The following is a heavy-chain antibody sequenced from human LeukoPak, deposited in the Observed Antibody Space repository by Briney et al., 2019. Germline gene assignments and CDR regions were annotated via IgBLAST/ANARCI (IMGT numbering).Heavy chain of an antibody. Sequence: GASVEVSCKASGGTFSSYAISWVRQAPGQGLEWMGRIIPIFGIANYAQKFQGRVTITADKSTSTAYMELSSLRSEDTAVYYCARETLNYYDSSGNWFDPWGQGTLVTVSS. CDR1: GGTFSSYA. D-gene: IGHD3-22*01. J-gene: IGHJ5*02. CDR3: ARETLNYYDSSGNWFDP. V-gene: IGHV1-69*04. CDR2: IIPIFGIA.